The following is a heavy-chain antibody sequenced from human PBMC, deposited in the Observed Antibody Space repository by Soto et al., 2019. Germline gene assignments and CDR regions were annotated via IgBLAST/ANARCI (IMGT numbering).Heavy chain of an antibody. D-gene: IGHD3-3*01. CDR1: GYTFTGYY. J-gene: IGHJ6*02. CDR2: INPNSGGT. V-gene: IGHV1-2*02. Sequence: ASVKVSCKASGYTFTGYYMHWVRQAPGQGLEWMGWINPNSGGTNYAQKFQGRVTMTRDTSISTAYMELSRLRSDDTAVYYCARLRFLESQNYYYGRDVWRRGPTVIASS. CDR3: ARLRFLESQNYYYGRDV.